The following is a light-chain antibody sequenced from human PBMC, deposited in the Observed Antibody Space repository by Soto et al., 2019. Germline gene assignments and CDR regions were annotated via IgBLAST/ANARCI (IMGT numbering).Light chain of an antibody. J-gene: IGKJ4*01. Sequence: DIQMTQSPSSLSASVGDRVTITCRASQSINSFLNWYQQKPGKAPKLLIHTASSLQSGVPSRFSGSESGTDFTLTISSLQPEDFATYYCQQSDSTPQTFGGGTKVDIK. CDR1: QSINSF. CDR2: TAS. V-gene: IGKV1-39*01. CDR3: QQSDSTPQT.